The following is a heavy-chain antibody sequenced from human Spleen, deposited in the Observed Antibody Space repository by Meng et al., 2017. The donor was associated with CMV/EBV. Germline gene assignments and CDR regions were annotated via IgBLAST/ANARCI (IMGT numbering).Heavy chain of an antibody. D-gene: IGHD3-10*01. Sequence: SETLSLTCAVYGGSFSGYYWSWIRQPPGKGLEWIGEINHSGSTNYNPSLKSRVTISLDTSKNQFSLNLSSVSAADTAIYYCARGGRYYWFDPWGQGTLVTVSS. J-gene: IGHJ5*02. CDR2: INHSGST. CDR1: GGSFSGYY. CDR3: ARGGRYYWFDP. V-gene: IGHV4-34*01.